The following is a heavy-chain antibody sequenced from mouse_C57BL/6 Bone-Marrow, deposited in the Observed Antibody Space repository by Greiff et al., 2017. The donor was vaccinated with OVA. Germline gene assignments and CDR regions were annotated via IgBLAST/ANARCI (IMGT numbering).Heavy chain of an antibody. CDR3: ARDGDYDPFAD. J-gene: IGHJ3*01. CDR2: ISDGGSYT. V-gene: IGHV5-4*01. D-gene: IGHD2-4*01. Sequence: EVNLVESGGGLVKPGGSLTLSCAASGFTFSSYAMSWVRQTPEKRLEWVATISDGGSYTYYPDNVKGRFTSSKDNAKNNLYLQMSHLKSEDTAMYYCARDGDYDPFADWGQGTLVTVSA. CDR1: GFTFSSYA.